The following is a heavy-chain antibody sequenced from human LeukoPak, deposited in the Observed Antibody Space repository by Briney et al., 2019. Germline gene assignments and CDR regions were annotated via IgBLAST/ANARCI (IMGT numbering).Heavy chain of an antibody. D-gene: IGHD2-2*01. CDR3: ATDFGTKAAARFFFDY. V-gene: IGHV3-30*02. J-gene: IGHJ4*02. Sequence: GGSLRLSCAASGFTFSSYGMHWVRQAPGKGLEWVAVIWYDGSNKYYADSVKGRFTISKDNSKTTLYLQMNSLRAEDTAVYYCATDFGTKAAARFFFDYWGQGTLVTVSS. CDR1: GFTFSSYG. CDR2: IWYDGSNK.